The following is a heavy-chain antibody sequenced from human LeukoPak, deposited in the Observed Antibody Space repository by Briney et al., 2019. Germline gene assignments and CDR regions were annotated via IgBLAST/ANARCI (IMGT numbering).Heavy chain of an antibody. CDR3: ASKTGTGFDY. CDR2: VYYSGST. V-gene: IGHV4-59*01. J-gene: IGHJ4*02. CDR1: GDFITAYY. D-gene: IGHD7-27*01. Sequence: PSETLSLTCTVSGDFITAYYWSWIRQPPGKGLEWIGYVYYSGSTEYNPSLRSRVTISLEMSKHQFSLNLTSVTAAEPAVYYFASKTGTGFDYWGQGGLVTVSS.